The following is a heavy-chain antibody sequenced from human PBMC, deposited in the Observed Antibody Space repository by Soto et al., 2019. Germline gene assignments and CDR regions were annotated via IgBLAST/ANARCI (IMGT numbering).Heavy chain of an antibody. J-gene: IGHJ6*02. CDR2: IDWDDGK. CDR1: RFSLRPSGMC. Sequence: PTQTLTLTFTFSRFSLRPSGMCVSWIRQPPGKALEWLALIDWDDGKYYSTSLKTRLTISKDTSKNQVVLTMTNMDPVDTATYYCARSEIILVVPAASYYYRRDVWGQGTTAPFS. V-gene: IGHV2-70*01. CDR3: ARSEIILVVPAASYYYRRDV. D-gene: IGHD2-2*01.